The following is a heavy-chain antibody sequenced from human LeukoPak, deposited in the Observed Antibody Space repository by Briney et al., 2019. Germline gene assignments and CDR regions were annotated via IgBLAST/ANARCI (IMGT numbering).Heavy chain of an antibody. CDR1: GYTFTGYY. CDR3: ARDRKVRITMVRGVIGGMDV. D-gene: IGHD3-10*01. J-gene: IGHJ6*02. Sequence: ASVKVSCKASGYTFTGYYMHWVRQAPGQGLEWMGGINLNSGGTNYAQKFQGRVTMTRDTSISTAYMELSRLTSDDTAVYYCARDRKVRITMVRGVIGGMDVWGQGTTVTVSS. CDR2: INLNSGGT. V-gene: IGHV1-2*02.